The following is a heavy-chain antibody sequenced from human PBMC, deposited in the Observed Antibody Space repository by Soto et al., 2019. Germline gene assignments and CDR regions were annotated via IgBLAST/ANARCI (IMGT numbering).Heavy chain of an antibody. CDR1: VDSISRGGYY. V-gene: IGHV4-30-2*01. J-gene: IGHJ4*02. Sequence: LSLTRAFSVDSISRGGYYWSWLRQPPGKGLEWIGYIFHNGATFYSPSLESRVTISLDTSRNQFSLKVTSVTAADTAIYFCARLDCYNSFDHWGLGTLVTVSS. CDR3: ARLDCYNSFDH. CDR2: IFHNGAT. D-gene: IGHD2-21*01.